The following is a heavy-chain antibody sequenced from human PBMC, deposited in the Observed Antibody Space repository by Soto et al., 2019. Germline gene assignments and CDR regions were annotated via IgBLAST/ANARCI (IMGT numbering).Heavy chain of an antibody. V-gene: IGHV3-9*01. CDR3: AKGVCSSTSIRCFQDTALASGFDY. CDR1: GFTFDDFA. Sequence: EVQLVESGGGLVQPGRSLRLSCAASGFTFDDFAMHWVRQVPGKGLEWVSGIGWNSGSIGYGDSEMGRFTISRDNAKNFLYLQMNSLRAEDTALYYCAKGVCSSTSIRCFQDTALASGFDYWGQGAQVTVSS. CDR2: IGWNSGSI. D-gene: IGHD2-2*01. J-gene: IGHJ4*02.